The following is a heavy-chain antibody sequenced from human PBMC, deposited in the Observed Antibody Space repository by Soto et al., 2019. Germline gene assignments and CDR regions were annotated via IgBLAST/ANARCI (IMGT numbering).Heavy chain of an antibody. CDR2: ISGGDGART. J-gene: IGHJ2*01. CDR3: AKWGYGGDSARSRYWYFDF. Sequence: EVQLLESGGGLVQPGGSLRLSCAASGFTFSSYAVAWVRQASGEGLEWVSVISGGDGARTYYTDSVKGRFTISRDNSKNTLYLQMNSLRAEDTAVYYCAKWGYGGDSARSRYWYFDFWGRGTQVTVSS. CDR1: GFTFSSYA. D-gene: IGHD4-17*01. V-gene: IGHV3-23*01.